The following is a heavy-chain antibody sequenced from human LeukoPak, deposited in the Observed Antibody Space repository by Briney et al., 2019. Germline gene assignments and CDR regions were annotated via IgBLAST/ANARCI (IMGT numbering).Heavy chain of an antibody. J-gene: IGHJ4*02. V-gene: IGHV3-21*06. CDR3: AREGHYYGSADY. D-gene: IGHD3-10*01. CDR2: ISSSSTYI. Sequence: PGGSLSLSCIVSGFTFSDHNMNWVRQAPGRGLEWVSSISSSSTYIYNADSVKGRFIISRDNAQNSLYLQMNSLRAEDTAVYYCAREGHYYGSADYSGQGTLVTVSS. CDR1: GFTFSDHN.